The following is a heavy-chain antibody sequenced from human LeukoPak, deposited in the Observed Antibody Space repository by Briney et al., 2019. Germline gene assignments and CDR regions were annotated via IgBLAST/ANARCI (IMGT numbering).Heavy chain of an antibody. V-gene: IGHV3-23*01. CDR2: ITGSGDSA. D-gene: IGHD2-2*01. CDR3: AKDEAWRPAAN. CDR1: GFTFTNYA. Sequence: GGSLRLSCAPSGFTFTNYAMSWVRQAPGKGLEWVSSITGSGDSAYYADSVKGRFTISRDNSKDTLYLQMNSLRAEDTAIYFCAKDEAWRPAANWGQGTLVTVSS. J-gene: IGHJ4*02.